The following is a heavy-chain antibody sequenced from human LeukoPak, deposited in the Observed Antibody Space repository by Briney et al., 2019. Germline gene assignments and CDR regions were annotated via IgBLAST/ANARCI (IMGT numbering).Heavy chain of an antibody. CDR2: IYYSGST. CDR3: GREYCSGSSCYSDS. D-gene: IGHD2-15*01. J-gene: IGHJ4*02. Sequence: SETLSLTCTVSGGSISSSSHYWGWIRQPPGKGLEWIGNIYYSGSTYYNPSLQSRLTISVDTSRNQFSLKLRSVTPADTAVYYCGREYCSGSSCYSDSWGQGTLVTVSS. V-gene: IGHV4-39*02. CDR1: GGSISSSSHY.